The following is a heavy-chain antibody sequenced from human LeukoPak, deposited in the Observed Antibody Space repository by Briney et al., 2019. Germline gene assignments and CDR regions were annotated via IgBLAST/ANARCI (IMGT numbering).Heavy chain of an antibody. D-gene: IGHD4-17*01. CDR3: ARNNYGGYVDAFDI. CDR2: INHSGST. Sequence: PSETLSLTCAVYGGSFSGYYWSWIRQPPGKGLEWIGEINHSGSTNYNPSLKSRVTLSVATSKNQFSLKMSSVTAEDTAVYYCARNNYGGYVDAFDIWGQGTMVTVSS. CDR1: GGSFSGYY. J-gene: IGHJ3*02. V-gene: IGHV4-34*01.